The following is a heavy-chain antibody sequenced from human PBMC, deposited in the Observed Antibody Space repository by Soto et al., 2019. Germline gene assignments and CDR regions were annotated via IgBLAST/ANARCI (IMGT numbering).Heavy chain of an antibody. D-gene: IGHD2-15*01. J-gene: IGHJ4*02. CDR1: GYSFSSFG. V-gene: IGHV1-18*01. Sequence: GASVKLSCKASGYSFSSFGISCVRQAPGQGLEWVGWVSVPSGDTSSAQNFQGRVTVTTDTSTTTAYLEVGSLRSDDTAVYYCAGTCRTGGSCYLEYWGEGTLVTVSS. CDR3: AGTCRTGGSCYLEY. CDR2: VSVPSGDT.